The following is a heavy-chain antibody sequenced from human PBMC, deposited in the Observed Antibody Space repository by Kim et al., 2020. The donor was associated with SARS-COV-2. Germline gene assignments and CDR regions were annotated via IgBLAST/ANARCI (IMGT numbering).Heavy chain of an antibody. CDR1: GFTFSSYA. V-gene: IGHV3-23*01. CDR2: ISGSGGST. D-gene: IGHD2-21*02. CDR3: AKALHIVVVTAINTYFQH. Sequence: GGSLRLSCAASGFTFSSYAMSWVRQAPGKGLEWVSAISGSGGSTYYADSVKGRFTISRDNSKNTLYLQMNSLRAEDTAVYYCAKALHIVVVTAINTYFQHWGQGTLVTVSS. J-gene: IGHJ1*01.